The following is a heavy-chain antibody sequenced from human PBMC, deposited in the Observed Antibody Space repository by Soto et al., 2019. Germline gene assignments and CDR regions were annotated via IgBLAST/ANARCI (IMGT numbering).Heavy chain of an antibody. Sequence: SEILSLTCTVSGSSINSSGYYWCWIRQPPGKGLEWIGSMFYGVSTYYNPSLKSRVTVSVDTSKNQFSLNLRSVTAADTAVYYCARLPSRHLVDYWGQGTLVTVSS. CDR1: GSSINSSGYY. CDR2: MFYGVST. D-gene: IGHD3-3*02. V-gene: IGHV4-39*01. J-gene: IGHJ4*02. CDR3: ARLPSRHLVDY.